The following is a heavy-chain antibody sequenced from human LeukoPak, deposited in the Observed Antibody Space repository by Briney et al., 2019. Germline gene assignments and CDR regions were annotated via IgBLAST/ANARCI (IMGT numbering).Heavy chain of an antibody. CDR2: ISGSGGST. Sequence: GGSLRLSCTVSGFTFGDYAINWVRQAPGKGLEWVSAISGSGGSTYYADSVKGRFTISRDNSKNTLYLQMNSLRAEDTAVYYCAKFTPPYFDYWGQGTLVTVSS. V-gene: IGHV3-23*01. CDR1: GFTFGDYA. CDR3: AKFTPPYFDY. J-gene: IGHJ4*02.